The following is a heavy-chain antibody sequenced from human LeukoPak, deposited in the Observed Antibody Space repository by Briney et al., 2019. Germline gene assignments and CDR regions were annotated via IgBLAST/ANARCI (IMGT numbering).Heavy chain of an antibody. CDR2: ISYDGSNK. D-gene: IGHD4-17*01. Sequence: PGGSLRLSCAAYGFTFSSYGMHWVRQAPGKGLEWVAVISYDGSNKYYADSVKGRFTISRDNSKNTLYLQMNSLRAEDTAVYYCAKPYASTTVTPNYDYWGQGTLVTVSS. J-gene: IGHJ4*02. CDR3: AKPYASTTVTPNYDY. CDR1: GFTFSSYG. V-gene: IGHV3-30*18.